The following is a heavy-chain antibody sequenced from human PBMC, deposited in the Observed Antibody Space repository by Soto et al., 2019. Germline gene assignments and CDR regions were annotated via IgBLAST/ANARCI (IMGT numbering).Heavy chain of an antibody. V-gene: IGHV3-30-3*01. CDR1: GFTFSSYA. CDR3: ARDRHSGSYPTGWYYYGMDV. J-gene: IGHJ6*02. Sequence: QVQLVESGGGVVQPGRSLRLSCAASGFTFSSYAMHWVRQAPGKGLEWVAVISYDGSNKYYADSVKGRFTISRDNSKNTLYMQMSGLRAEDTAVYYCARDRHSGSYPTGWYYYGMDVWGQGTTVTVSS. CDR2: ISYDGSNK. D-gene: IGHD1-26*01.